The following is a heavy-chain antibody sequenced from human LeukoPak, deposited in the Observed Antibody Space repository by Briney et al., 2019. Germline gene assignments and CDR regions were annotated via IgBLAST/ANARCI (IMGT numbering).Heavy chain of an antibody. CDR2: IYPSGTT. CDR3: ARVGDSSGWYLSN. CDR1: GGSVSSYY. Sequence: PSETLSLTCIVSGGSVSSYYWSWIRQPAGKGLQWIGHIYPSGTTNYNPSLKSRVTISVDKSKNQVSLNLRSVTAADTALYYCARVGDSSGWYLSNWGQGTLVTVSS. V-gene: IGHV4-4*07. D-gene: IGHD6-19*01. J-gene: IGHJ4*02.